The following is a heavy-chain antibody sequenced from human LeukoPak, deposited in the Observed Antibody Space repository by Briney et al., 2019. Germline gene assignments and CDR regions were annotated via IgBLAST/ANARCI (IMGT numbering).Heavy chain of an antibody. CDR1: GYTFTGYY. CDR2: INPNSGGT. J-gene: IGHJ6*04. Sequence: ASVKVSCKASGYTFTGYYMHWVRQAPGQGLEWMGWINPNSGGTDYAQKFQGRVTMTRDTSISTAYMELSSLRSEDTAVYYCARSIVVVVAATHYYYGMDVWGKGTTVTVSS. D-gene: IGHD2-15*01. CDR3: ARSIVVVVAATHYYYGMDV. V-gene: IGHV1-2*02.